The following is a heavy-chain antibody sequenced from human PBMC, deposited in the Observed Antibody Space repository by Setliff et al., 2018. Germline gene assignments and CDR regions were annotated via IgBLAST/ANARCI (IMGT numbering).Heavy chain of an antibody. CDR3: AHGGDFWSGYWGGGPRKVGYYFDY. V-gene: IGHV2-5*02. CDR1: GLSLSTSGVG. CDR2: IYWDDDK. J-gene: IGHJ4*02. Sequence: SGPTLMNPTQTLTLTCTFSGLSLSTSGVGVGWIRQPPGKALEWLALIYWDDDKRYSPSLKSRLTITKDTSKNQVVLTMTNMDPVDTATYYCAHGGDFWSGYWGGGPRKVGYYFDYWGQGTLVTVSS. D-gene: IGHD3-3*01.